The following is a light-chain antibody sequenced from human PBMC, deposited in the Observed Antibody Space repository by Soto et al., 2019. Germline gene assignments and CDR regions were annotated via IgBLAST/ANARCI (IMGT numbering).Light chain of an antibody. CDR3: QQYGDSTWT. CDR2: DTS. V-gene: IGKV3-20*01. CDR1: QSISSSY. J-gene: IGKJ1*01. Sequence: EIVLTQSPGTLSLSPGERATLSCRASQSISSSYSAWYQQNPGQAPRLLIYDTSRRAAGIPDRFSGSGSGTDFTLTISRLEPEDVAVYYCQQYGDSTWTFGQGTKV.